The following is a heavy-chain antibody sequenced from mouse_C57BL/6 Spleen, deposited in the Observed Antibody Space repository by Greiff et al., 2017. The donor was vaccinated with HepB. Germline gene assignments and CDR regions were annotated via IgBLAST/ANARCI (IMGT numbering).Heavy chain of an antibody. V-gene: IGHV1-55*01. Sequence: QVQLQQPGAELVKPGASVKMSCKASGYTFTSYWITWVKQRPGQGLEWIGDIYPGSGSTNYNEKFKSKATLTVDTSSSTAYMQLSSLTSEDSAVYYCALEYGNYVYFDYWGQGTTLTVSS. J-gene: IGHJ2*01. CDR2: IYPGSGST. D-gene: IGHD2-1*01. CDR1: GYTFTSYW. CDR3: ALEYGNYVYFDY.